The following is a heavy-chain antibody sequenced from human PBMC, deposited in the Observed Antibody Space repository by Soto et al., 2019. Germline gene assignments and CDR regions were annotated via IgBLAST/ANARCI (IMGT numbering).Heavy chain of an antibody. J-gene: IGHJ4*02. CDR3: ARPHEGLQLYDY. D-gene: IGHD5-18*01. CDR2: IDPSDSYT. CDR1: GYSFTSYW. Sequence: GESLKISCKGSGYSFTSYWISWVRQMPGKGLEWMGRIDPSDSYTNYSPSFQGHVTISADKSISTAYLQWSSLKASDTAMYYCARPHEGLQLYDYWGQGTLVTVSS. V-gene: IGHV5-10-1*01.